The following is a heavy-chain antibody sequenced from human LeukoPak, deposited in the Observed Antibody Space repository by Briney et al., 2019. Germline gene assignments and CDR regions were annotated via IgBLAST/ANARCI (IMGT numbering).Heavy chain of an antibody. V-gene: IGHV3-23*01. Sequence: GGSLRLSCAASGFTFSSYAMSWVRQAPGNGLKWVSGFSGSAGSAYYADSVKGRFTISRDNSKNTLYLQMNSLRAEDTAVYYCAKDRVGSTSSWYFDLWGRGTLVTVSS. D-gene: IGHD1-26*01. CDR2: FSGSAGSA. CDR1: GFTFSSYA. J-gene: IGHJ2*01. CDR3: AKDRVGSTSSWYFDL.